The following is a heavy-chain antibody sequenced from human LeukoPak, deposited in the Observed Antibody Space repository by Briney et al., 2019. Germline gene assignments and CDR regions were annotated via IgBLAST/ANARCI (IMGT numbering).Heavy chain of an antibody. D-gene: IGHD3-10*01. Sequence: SETLSLTCTVSGGSISSGGYYWSWIRQHPGKGLEWIGYIYYSGSTYYNPSLKSRVIISVDTSKNQFSLKLSSVTAADTAVYYCARAASITNWFDPWGQGTLVTVSS. CDR2: IYYSGST. J-gene: IGHJ5*02. V-gene: IGHV4-31*03. CDR1: GGSISSGGYY. CDR3: ARAASITNWFDP.